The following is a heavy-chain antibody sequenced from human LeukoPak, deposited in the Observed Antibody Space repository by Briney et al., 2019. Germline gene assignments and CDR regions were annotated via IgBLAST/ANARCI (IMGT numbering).Heavy chain of an antibody. D-gene: IGHD3-16*01. V-gene: IGHV1-8*03. CDR3: AREIRGSYD. J-gene: IGHJ4*02. Sequence: ASVKVSCKASGYTFSIYDINSVRQATGQGLEWMGWMNPNSGNTGYAQKFQGRVTITRNTSISTAYMELSSLRSEDTAVYYCAREIRGSYDWGQGTLVTVSS. CDR1: GYTFSIYD. CDR2: MNPNSGNT.